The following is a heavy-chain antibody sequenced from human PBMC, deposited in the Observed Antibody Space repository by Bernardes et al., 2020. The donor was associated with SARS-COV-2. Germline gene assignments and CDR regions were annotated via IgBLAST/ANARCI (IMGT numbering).Heavy chain of an antibody. CDR1: GGSIRNSGYY. Sequence: SETLSLTCTVSGGSIRNSGYYWGWNRQPPGKGLEWIGSIFYSRSTYYNPSLESRVTISVDTSKNQFSLKLSSVTAADTAVYYCARALDYGYRGGLDYWGQGTLVTVSS. V-gene: IGHV4-39*07. CDR3: ARALDYGYRGGLDY. J-gene: IGHJ4*02. CDR2: IFYSRST. D-gene: IGHD5-18*01.